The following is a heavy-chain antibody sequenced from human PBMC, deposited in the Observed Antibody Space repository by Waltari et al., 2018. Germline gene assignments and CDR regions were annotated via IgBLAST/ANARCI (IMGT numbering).Heavy chain of an antibody. Sequence: EVQLLESGGGLVQPGGSLSLSCAASGFTFSSYAMSWVRQVPGKGLEWVSAISGSGGSTYYADSVKGRFTISRDNSKNTLYLQMNSLRAEDTAVYYCAKGQIVKYSSGWYRGYYYGMDVWGQGTTVTVSS. CDR1: GFTFSSYA. CDR2: ISGSGGST. CDR3: AKGQIVKYSSGWYRGYYYGMDV. V-gene: IGHV3-23*01. D-gene: IGHD6-19*01. J-gene: IGHJ6*02.